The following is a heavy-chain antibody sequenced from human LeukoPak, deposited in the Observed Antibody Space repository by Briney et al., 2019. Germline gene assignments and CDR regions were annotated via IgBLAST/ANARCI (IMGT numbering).Heavy chain of an antibody. D-gene: IGHD3-10*01. CDR3: ARGPFITYYGSGSYYRY. J-gene: IGHJ4*02. V-gene: IGHV4-4*07. Sequence: SETLSLTCTVSGGSISSYYWSWIRQPAGKGLEWIGRIYTSGSTNYNPSLKSRVTMSVDTSKNQFSLKLSSVTAADTAVYYCARGPFITYYGSGSYYRYWGQGTLVTVSS. CDR1: GGSISSYY. CDR2: IYTSGST.